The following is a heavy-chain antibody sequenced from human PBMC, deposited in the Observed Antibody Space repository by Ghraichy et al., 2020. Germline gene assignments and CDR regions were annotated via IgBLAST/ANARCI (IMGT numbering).Heavy chain of an antibody. Sequence: SETLSLTCTVSGGSISSSSYYWGWIRQPPGKGLEWIGSIYYSGSTYYNPSLKSRVTISVDTSKNQFSLKLSSVTAADTAVYYCARDQRQLVPYFQHWGQGTLVTVSS. J-gene: IGHJ1*01. CDR2: IYYSGST. D-gene: IGHD6-6*01. CDR1: GGSISSSSYY. V-gene: IGHV4-39*07. CDR3: ARDQRQLVPYFQH.